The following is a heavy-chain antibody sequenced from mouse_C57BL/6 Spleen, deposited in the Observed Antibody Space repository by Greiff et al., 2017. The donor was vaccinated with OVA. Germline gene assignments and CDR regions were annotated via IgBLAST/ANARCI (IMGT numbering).Heavy chain of an antibody. CDR2: IYPGDGDT. CDR3: ARLVTYAMDY. CDR1: GYAFSSYW. Sequence: VQLQESGAELLKPGASVKISCKASGYAFSSYWMNWVKQRPGKGLEWIGQIYPGDGDTNYNGKFKGKATLTADKSSSTAYMQLSSLTSEDSAVYFCARLVTYAMDYWGQGTSVTVSS. D-gene: IGHD2-2*01. J-gene: IGHJ4*01. V-gene: IGHV1-80*01.